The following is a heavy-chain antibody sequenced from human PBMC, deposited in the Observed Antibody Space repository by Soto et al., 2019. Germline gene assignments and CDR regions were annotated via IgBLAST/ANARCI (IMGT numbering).Heavy chain of an antibody. J-gene: IGHJ3*02. Sequence: QVQLVQSGAEVKKPGASVKVSCNASGYTFTGYYMHWVRQAPGQGIEWMGWINPNSGGTNYAQKFQGWVTMTRDTSISTAYMELSRLRSDDTAVYYCARLYDSSGYAFDIWGQGTMVTVSS. CDR3: ARLYDSSGYAFDI. D-gene: IGHD3-22*01. CDR2: INPNSGGT. V-gene: IGHV1-2*04. CDR1: GYTFTGYY.